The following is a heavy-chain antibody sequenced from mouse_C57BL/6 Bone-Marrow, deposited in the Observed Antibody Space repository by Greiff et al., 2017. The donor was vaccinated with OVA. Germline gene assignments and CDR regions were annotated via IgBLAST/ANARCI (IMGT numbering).Heavy chain of an antibody. Sequence: QVQLKESGAELVKPGASVKLSCTASGYTFPEYTIHWVKQRSGQGLEWIGWFYPGSGSIKYNEKFKDKATLTADKSSSTVYMERSRLTSEDSAVYYCARHGTVFITTVVAYFDYWGQGTTLTVSS. J-gene: IGHJ2*01. V-gene: IGHV1-62-2*01. CDR3: ARHGTVFITTVVAYFDY. CDR2: FYPGSGSI. CDR1: GYTFPEYT. D-gene: IGHD1-1*01.